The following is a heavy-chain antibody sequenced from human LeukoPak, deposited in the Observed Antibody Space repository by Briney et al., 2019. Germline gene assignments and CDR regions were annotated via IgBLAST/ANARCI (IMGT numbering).Heavy chain of an antibody. CDR1: GFTVSSNY. D-gene: IGHD3-22*01. V-gene: IGHV3-48*01. Sequence: PGGSLRLSCAASGFTVSSNYMNWVRQAPGKGLEWVSYIGSSSSTIYYADSVKGRFTISRDNAKNSMYLQMNSLRADDTAVYYCARDHHRRLYDSQARDTFDIWGQGTMVTVSS. CDR2: IGSSSSTI. J-gene: IGHJ3*02. CDR3: ARDHHRRLYDSQARDTFDI.